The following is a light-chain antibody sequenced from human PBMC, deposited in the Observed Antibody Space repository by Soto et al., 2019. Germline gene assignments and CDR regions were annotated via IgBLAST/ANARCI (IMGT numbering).Light chain of an antibody. CDR1: TGAVTSDHY. Sequence: QAVVTQEPSLTVSPGGTVTLTCGSSTGAVTSDHYPYWFQQRPGQAPRTLIFDTNSKQSWTPARFSGSLLGGKAALTLSGAQPEDEADYYCLLSYSGAYWVFGGGTPLTVL. CDR2: DTN. CDR3: LLSYSGAYWV. J-gene: IGLJ3*02. V-gene: IGLV7-46*01.